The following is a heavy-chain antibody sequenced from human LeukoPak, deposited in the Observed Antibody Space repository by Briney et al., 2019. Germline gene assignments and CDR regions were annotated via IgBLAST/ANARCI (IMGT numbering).Heavy chain of an antibody. CDR3: AKDQILAVAGIFDY. Sequence: EGSLRLSCAASGFTFSSYGMHWVRQAPGKGLEWVAFIRYDGSNKYYADSVKGRFTISRDNYKNTLYLQMNSLRAEDTAVYYCAKDQILAVAGIFDYWGQGTLVTVSS. CDR1: GFTFSSYG. J-gene: IGHJ4*02. V-gene: IGHV3-30*02. D-gene: IGHD6-19*01. CDR2: IRYDGSNK.